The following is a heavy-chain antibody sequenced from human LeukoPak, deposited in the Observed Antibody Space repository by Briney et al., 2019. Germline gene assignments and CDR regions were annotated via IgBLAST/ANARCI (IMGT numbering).Heavy chain of an antibody. J-gene: IGHJ4*02. CDR3: AKDISESRGYNYGVFDY. Sequence: GGSLRLSCTGSGFTFDDFAIHWVRQAPGKGLEWVSGISWNSDTIDYADSVKGRFTISIDNAKNSLYLQMNSLRAEDTAFYYCAKDISESRGYNYGVFDYWGQGTLVTVSS. CDR1: GFTFDDFA. D-gene: IGHD5-12*01. CDR2: ISWNSDTI. V-gene: IGHV3-9*01.